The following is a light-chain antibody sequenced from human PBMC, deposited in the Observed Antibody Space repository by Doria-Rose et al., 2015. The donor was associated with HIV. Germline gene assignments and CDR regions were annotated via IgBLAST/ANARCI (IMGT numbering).Light chain of an antibody. J-gene: IGKJ2*01. Sequence: TQSPLSLPVTPGQPASISRRSSQSLLHTIGYNYLDWYLQKPGQSPQLLIYLGSNRASGVPDRFSGSGSGTDFTLKISRVEAEDVGVYYCIQALQTPYTFGQGTKLEIK. CDR2: LGS. CDR3: IQALQTPYT. CDR1: QSLLHTIGYNY. V-gene: IGKV2-28*01.